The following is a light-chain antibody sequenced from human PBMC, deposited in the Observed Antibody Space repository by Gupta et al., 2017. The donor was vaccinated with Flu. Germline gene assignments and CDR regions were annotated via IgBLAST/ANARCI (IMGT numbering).Light chain of an antibody. CDR1: SSDVGGSND. CDR3: SSYTSSSTFYV. Sequence: QSAMTQPASVSGSPGQSITISCTGTSSDVGGSNDVSWYQQHPGKAPKLMIYDVSNRPSGVSSRFSGSKSGNTASLTISGLQAEDETDYYCSSYTSSSTFYVFGTGTKVTVL. V-gene: IGLV2-14*01. CDR2: DVS. J-gene: IGLJ1*01.